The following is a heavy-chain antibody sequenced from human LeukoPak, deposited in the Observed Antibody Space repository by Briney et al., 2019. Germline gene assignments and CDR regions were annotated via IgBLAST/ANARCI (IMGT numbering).Heavy chain of an antibody. CDR2: ISGSGGST. Sequence: GGSLRLSCAASGFTFSSYAMSWVRQAPGKGLEWVSAISGSGGSTYYADSVKGRFTISRDNSKNTLYLQMNSLRAEDTAVYHCAKVMYYDFWSGYLYFDYWGQGTLVTVSS. J-gene: IGHJ4*02. V-gene: IGHV3-23*01. CDR1: GFTFSSYA. D-gene: IGHD3-3*01. CDR3: AKVMYYDFWSGYLYFDY.